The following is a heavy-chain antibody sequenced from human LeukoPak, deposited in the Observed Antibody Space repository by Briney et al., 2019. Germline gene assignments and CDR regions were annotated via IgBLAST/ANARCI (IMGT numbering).Heavy chain of an antibody. V-gene: IGHV3-23*01. Sequence: GGSLRLSCAASGFTFSSYAMSWVRQAPGKGLEWVSAISGSGGSTYYADSVKGRFTISRDNSKNTLYLQMNSLRAEDTAVYYCARGYDFWSGYYPPEYWGQGTLVTVSS. CDR3: ARGYDFWSGYYPPEY. CDR2: ISGSGGST. CDR1: GFTFSSYA. J-gene: IGHJ4*02. D-gene: IGHD3-3*01.